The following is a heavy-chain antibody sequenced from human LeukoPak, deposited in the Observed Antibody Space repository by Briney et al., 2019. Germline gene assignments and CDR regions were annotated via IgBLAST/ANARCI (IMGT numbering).Heavy chain of an antibody. Sequence: SETLSLTCTVSSGSISRYYWSWTRQPPGKGLEWIGYIYYSGSTNYNPSLKSRVTISVDTSKNQFSLKLSSVTAADTAVYYCARHIRTSFIDYWGQGTLVTVSS. D-gene: IGHD1-14*01. V-gene: IGHV4-59*08. CDR2: IYYSGST. J-gene: IGHJ4*02. CDR1: SGSISRYY. CDR3: ARHIRTSFIDY.